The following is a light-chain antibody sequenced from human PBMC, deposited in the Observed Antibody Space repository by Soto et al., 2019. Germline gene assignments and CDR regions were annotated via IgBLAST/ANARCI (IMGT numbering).Light chain of an antibody. V-gene: IGKV1-39*01. J-gene: IGKJ3*01. CDR2: AAS. Sequence: DIQMTQSPSSLSASVGDRVTITCRASQSISSYLNWYQQKPGKAPKLLIYAASSLQSGVPSRFSGSGSRTDFTLTISSLQPEDFATYYCQQSCSTPRTFGPGTKVDIK. CDR1: QSISSY. CDR3: QQSCSTPRT.